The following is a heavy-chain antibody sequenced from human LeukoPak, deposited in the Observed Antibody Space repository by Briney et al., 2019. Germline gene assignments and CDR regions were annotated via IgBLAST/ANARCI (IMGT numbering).Heavy chain of an antibody. CDR2: IWYDGSNK. CDR1: GFTFSSYG. D-gene: IGHD1-1*01. CDR3: ARGSRRPAQHYGMDV. Sequence: PGGSLRLSCAASGFTFSSYGMHWVRQAPGKGLEWVAVIWYDGSNKYYADSVKGRFTISRDNSKNTLYLQMNSLRAEDTAVYYCARGSRRPAQHYGMDVWAKGPRSPSP. J-gene: IGHJ6*02. V-gene: IGHV3-33*01.